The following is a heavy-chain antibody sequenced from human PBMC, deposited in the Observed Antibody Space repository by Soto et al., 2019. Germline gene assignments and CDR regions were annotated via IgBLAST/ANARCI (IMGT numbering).Heavy chain of an antibody. D-gene: IGHD3-3*01. V-gene: IGHV1-69*12. J-gene: IGHJ6*02. CDR3: ARDRVTIFGEVNYGMDV. Sequence: VQLVQSGAEVKKPGSSVKVSCKASGGTFSSYAISWVRQAPGQGLEWMGGLIPIFGTANYAQQFQGTVTITADDTTRTAYMELSSLSSEDTAVYYCARDRVTIFGEVNYGMDVWGQGTTVTVSS. CDR1: GGTFSSYA. CDR2: LIPIFGTA.